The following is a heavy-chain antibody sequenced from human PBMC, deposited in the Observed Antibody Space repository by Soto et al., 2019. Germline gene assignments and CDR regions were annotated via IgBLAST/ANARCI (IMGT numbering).Heavy chain of an antibody. Sequence: GESLQISCKGSGYSFTTYWITWVRQMPGKGLECMGIIYPGDSNTRYSPSFQGQVTISADKSINNAYLQWSSLKASDTAMYYCARHTNGYNPFAYSGQGTLVTVSS. D-gene: IGHD2-8*01. CDR2: IYPGDSNT. V-gene: IGHV5-51*01. CDR3: ARHTNGYNPFAY. CDR1: GYSFTTYW. J-gene: IGHJ4*02.